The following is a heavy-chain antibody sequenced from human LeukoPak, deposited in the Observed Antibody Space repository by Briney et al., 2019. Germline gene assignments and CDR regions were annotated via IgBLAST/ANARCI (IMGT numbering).Heavy chain of an antibody. CDR3: ARAHLGWQQLVRGNWFDP. Sequence: PSETLSLTCTVSGGSISSYYWSWIRQPPGKGLEWIGYIYYSGSTNYNPSLKSRVTISVDTSKNQFSLKLSSVTAADTAVYYCARAHLGWQQLVRGNWFDPWGQGTLVTVSS. D-gene: IGHD6-13*01. CDR2: IYYSGST. CDR1: GGSISSYY. J-gene: IGHJ5*02. V-gene: IGHV4-59*01.